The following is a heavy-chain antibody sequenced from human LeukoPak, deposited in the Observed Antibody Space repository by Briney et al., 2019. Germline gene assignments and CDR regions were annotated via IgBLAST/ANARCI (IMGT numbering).Heavy chain of an antibody. D-gene: IGHD5-24*01. Sequence: GGSLRLSCAASGFTFSNAWMSWVRQAPGKGLEWVGRIKSKTDGGKTDYAAPVKGRFTISRDDSKNTLYLQMNSLKTEDTAVYYCTTGSEMATDLDYWGQGTLVTVSS. CDR2: IKSKTDGGKT. CDR1: GFTFSNAW. CDR3: TTGSEMATDLDY. V-gene: IGHV3-15*01. J-gene: IGHJ4*02.